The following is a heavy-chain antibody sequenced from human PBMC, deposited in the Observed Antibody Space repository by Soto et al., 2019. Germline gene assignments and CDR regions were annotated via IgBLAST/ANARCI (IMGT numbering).Heavy chain of an antibody. CDR2: ISGSGGST. CDR3: AKASYYYDSSGSEVYGYYFDY. Sequence: AGGSLRLSCAASGFTFSSYAMSWVRQAPGKGLEWVSAISGSGGSTYYADSVKGRFTISRDNSKNTLYLQMNSLRAEDTAVYYCAKASYYYDSSGSEVYGYYFDYWGQGTLVTVSS. CDR1: GFTFSSYA. J-gene: IGHJ4*02. V-gene: IGHV3-23*01. D-gene: IGHD3-22*01.